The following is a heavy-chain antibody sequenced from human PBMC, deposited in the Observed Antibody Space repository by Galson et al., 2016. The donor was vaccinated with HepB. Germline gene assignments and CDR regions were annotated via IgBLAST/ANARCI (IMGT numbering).Heavy chain of an antibody. V-gene: IGHV1-18*04. D-gene: IGHD2-2*01. Sequence: SVKVSCKASGYTFTSYGISWVRQAPGQGLEWMGWTSGYNGYTNYARNLQDRLTITTSTNTAYMELRSLRRDDTAFYYCARSDGGYVDYWGQGTLVTVSS. CDR3: ARSDGGYVDY. CDR1: GYTFTSYG. CDR2: TSGYNGYT. J-gene: IGHJ4*02.